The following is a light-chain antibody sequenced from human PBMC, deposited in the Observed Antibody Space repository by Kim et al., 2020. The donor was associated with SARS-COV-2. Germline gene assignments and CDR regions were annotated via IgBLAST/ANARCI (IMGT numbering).Light chain of an antibody. J-gene: IGKJ2*03. CDR1: QVISTL. Sequence: SASVGDRVTITCRASQVISTLLACYQQRPGKAPKLLIYGASTLQRGVPSRFSGSESGTEFSLTISSLQPEDFAAYYCQQTNSFPNSFGQGTKLEI. CDR2: GAS. V-gene: IGKV1-12*01. CDR3: QQTNSFPNS.